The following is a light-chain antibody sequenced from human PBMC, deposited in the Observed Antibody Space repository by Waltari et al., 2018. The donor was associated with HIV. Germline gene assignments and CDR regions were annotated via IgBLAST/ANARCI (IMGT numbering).Light chain of an antibody. V-gene: IGLV2-23*02. J-gene: IGLJ3*02. CDR1: SSDVGSYNL. CDR3: CSYAGSSTFWV. Sequence: QSALTQSASVSGSPGQSITISCTGTSSDVGSYNLFSWYQQHPGKAPKVMIYEVSKRPSGVSNRFSGSKSGNTASLTISGLQAEDEADYYCCSYAGSSTFWVFGGGTKLTVL. CDR2: EVS.